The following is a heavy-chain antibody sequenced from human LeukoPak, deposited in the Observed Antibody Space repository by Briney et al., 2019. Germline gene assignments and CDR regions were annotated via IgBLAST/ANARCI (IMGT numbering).Heavy chain of an antibody. CDR3: AIEGGPYRPLVY. CDR2: IYYSGST. V-gene: IGHV4-59*01. Sequence: PSETLSLTCTVSGGSISSYYWSWIRQPPGKGLEWIGYIYYSGSTNYNPSLKSRVTISVDTSKNQFSLKLSSVTAADTAVYYCAIEGGPYRPLVYSGQGTLVTGAS. J-gene: IGHJ4*02. CDR1: GGSISSYY.